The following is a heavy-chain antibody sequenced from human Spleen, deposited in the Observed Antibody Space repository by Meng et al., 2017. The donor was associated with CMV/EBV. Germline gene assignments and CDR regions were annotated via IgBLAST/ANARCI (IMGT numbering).Heavy chain of an antibody. D-gene: IGHD1-14*01. CDR1: GFTFDDFD. Sequence: SLKISCAVSGFTFDDFDMHWVRQAPGKGLEWVAGSSWNSDNIGYADSVKGRFTISRDNSQNTLYLQMNSLRLEDTALYYCSRYKDFDHWGQGTLVTVSS. CDR2: SSWNSDNI. CDR3: SRYKDFDH. J-gene: IGHJ4*02. V-gene: IGHV3-9*01.